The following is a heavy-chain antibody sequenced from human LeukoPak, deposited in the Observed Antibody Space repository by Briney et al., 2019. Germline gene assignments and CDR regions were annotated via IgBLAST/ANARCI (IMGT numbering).Heavy chain of an antibody. J-gene: IGHJ4*02. CDR2: INPNSGGT. CDR1: GYTFTGYY. V-gene: IGHV1-2*02. D-gene: IGHD3-9*01. Sequence: ASVKVSCKASGYTFTGYYMHWVRQAPGQGLEWMGWINPNSGGTNYAQKFQGRVTMTRDTSISTAYMELSRLRSEDTAVYYCARGWVLRYFDWLLPTQYYFDYWGQGTLVTVSS. CDR3: ARGWVLRYFDWLLPTQYYFDY.